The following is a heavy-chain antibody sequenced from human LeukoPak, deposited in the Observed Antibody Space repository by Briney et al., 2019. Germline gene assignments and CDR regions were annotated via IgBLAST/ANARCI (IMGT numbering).Heavy chain of an antibody. D-gene: IGHD2-15*01. Sequence: GGSLRFSCAASGFTFSSYSMNWVRQAPGKGLEWVSSISSSSSYIYYADSVKGRFTISRDNAKNSLYLQMNSLRAEDTAVYYCARAGYCSGGSCWDYWGQGTLVTVSS. CDR1: GFTFSSYS. V-gene: IGHV3-21*01. CDR2: ISSSSSYI. CDR3: ARAGYCSGGSCWDY. J-gene: IGHJ4*02.